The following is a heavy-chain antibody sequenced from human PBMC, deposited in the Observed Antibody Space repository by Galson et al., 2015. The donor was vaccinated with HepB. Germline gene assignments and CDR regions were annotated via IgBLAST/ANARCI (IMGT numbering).Heavy chain of an antibody. CDR1: GFTFRNCW. CDR3: ARNKDYGDSLDY. D-gene: IGHD4-17*01. J-gene: IGHJ4*01. Sequence: SLRLSCAASGFTFRNCWMSWVRQAPGKGLEWVANINQDGGVKSYGDSVKGRFTISRDNAKNSLYLQVNSLRVEDTALCYCARNKDYGDSLDYWGHGTLVTVSS. V-gene: IGHV3-7*03. CDR2: INQDGGVK.